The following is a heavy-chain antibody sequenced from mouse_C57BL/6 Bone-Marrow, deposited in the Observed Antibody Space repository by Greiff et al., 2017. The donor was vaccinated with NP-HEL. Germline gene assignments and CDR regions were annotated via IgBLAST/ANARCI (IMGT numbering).Heavy chain of an antibody. J-gene: IGHJ1*03. D-gene: IGHD1-1*01. CDR1: GYTFTNYW. V-gene: IGHV1-63*01. Sequence: VKLMESGAELVRPGTSVKMSCKASGYTFTNYWIGWAKQRPGHGLEWIGDIYPGGGYTNYNEKFKGKATLTADKSSSTAYMQFSSLTSEDSAIYYCARSGYYYGSSYRWYFDVWGTGTTVTVSS. CDR2: IYPGGGYT. CDR3: ARSGYYYGSSYRWYFDV.